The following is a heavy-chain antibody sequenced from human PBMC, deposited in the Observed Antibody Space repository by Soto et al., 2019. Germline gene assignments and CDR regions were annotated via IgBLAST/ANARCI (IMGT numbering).Heavy chain of an antibody. Sequence: QVQLQQWGAGLLKPSETLSLTCAVYGGSFSGYYWSWIRQPPGKGLEWIGEINHSGSTNYNPSLKSRVTISVDTSKNQFSLKLSSVTAADTAVYYCARYLHYDFWSGKYYYGMDVWGQGTTVTVSS. CDR3: ARYLHYDFWSGKYYYGMDV. CDR2: INHSGST. J-gene: IGHJ6*02. D-gene: IGHD3-3*01. V-gene: IGHV4-34*01. CDR1: GGSFSGYY.